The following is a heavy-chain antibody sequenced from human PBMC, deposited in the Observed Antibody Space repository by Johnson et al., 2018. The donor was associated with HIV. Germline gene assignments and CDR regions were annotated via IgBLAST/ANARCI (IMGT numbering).Heavy chain of an antibody. CDR2: INWNGGST. J-gene: IGHJ3*02. CDR3: GRESTGAGTAFDI. CDR1: GFSFDDYG. Sequence: VQLVESGGGLLQPGGSLRLSCAASGFSFDDYGMAWVRQFPGKGLEWISGINWNGGSTSYSYSVKGRFTISRDNAKISLYLQMNSLRAEDTAVYYCGRESTGAGTAFDIWGQGTMVTVSS. D-gene: IGHD2-8*02. V-gene: IGHV3-20*04.